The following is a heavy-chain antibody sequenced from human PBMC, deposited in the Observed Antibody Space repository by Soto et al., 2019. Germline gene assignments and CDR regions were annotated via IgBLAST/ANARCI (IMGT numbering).Heavy chain of an antibody. CDR3: AREGGVLRLSNWFDS. J-gene: IGHJ5*01. D-gene: IGHD3-3*01. CDR1: GDSVTSTSYY. V-gene: IGHV4-61*01. Sequence: SETLSLTCTVSGDSVTSTSYYWSWVRQSPGKGLEWIGYSYYNGDTNYNPSLKSRVTISVDTSKNQFSLKLTSVTAADTGVYYCAREGGVLRLSNWFDSWGQGIQVTVSS. CDR2: SYYNGDT.